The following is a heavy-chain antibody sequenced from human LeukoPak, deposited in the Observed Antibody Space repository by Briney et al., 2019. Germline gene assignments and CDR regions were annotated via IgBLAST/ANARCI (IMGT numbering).Heavy chain of an antibody. CDR3: ARNMVRGVITRWFDP. CDR2: INHSGST. Sequence: SETLSLTCAVYGGSFSGYYWSWIRQPPGKGLEWIGEINHSGSTNYNPSLKSRVTISVDTSKNQFSLKLSSVTAADTAVYYCARNMVRGVITRWFDPWGQGTLVTVSS. CDR1: GGSFSGYY. V-gene: IGHV4-34*01. D-gene: IGHD3-10*01. J-gene: IGHJ5*02.